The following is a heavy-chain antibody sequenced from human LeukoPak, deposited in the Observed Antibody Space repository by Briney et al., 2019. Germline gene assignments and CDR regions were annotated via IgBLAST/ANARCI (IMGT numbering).Heavy chain of an antibody. D-gene: IGHD1-20*01. V-gene: IGHV3-23*01. J-gene: IGHJ4*02. CDR3: AEGERGASNWNDY. Sequence: GGSLRLSCAASGFTFSNYGMNWVRQAPGKGLEWVSAISGSGHNTYYADSVKGRFAISRDNSKNTLYLQMNSLRAEDTAVYYCAEGERGASNWNDYWGQGTLVTVSS. CDR2: ISGSGHNT. CDR1: GFTFSNYG.